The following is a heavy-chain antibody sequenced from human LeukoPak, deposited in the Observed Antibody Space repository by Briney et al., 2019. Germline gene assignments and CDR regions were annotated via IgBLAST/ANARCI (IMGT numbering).Heavy chain of an antibody. J-gene: IGHJ4*02. Sequence: GGSLRLSCAASGFTFISYSIHWVRQAPGKGLEWVAFIRYDGSNKYYADSVKGRFTISRDNSKNTVYLQMNSLRAEDTAVYYCARKAGYYYGSGDYWGQGTLVTVSS. CDR3: ARKAGYYYGSGDY. CDR2: IRYDGSNK. CDR1: GFTFISYS. D-gene: IGHD3-10*01. V-gene: IGHV3-30*02.